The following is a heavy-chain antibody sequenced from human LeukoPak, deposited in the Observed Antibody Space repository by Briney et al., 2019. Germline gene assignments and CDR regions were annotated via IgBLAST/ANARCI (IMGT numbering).Heavy chain of an antibody. Sequence: SGTLSLTCAVYGGSFSGYYWSWIRQPPGKGLEWIGEINHSGSTNYNPSLKSRVTISVDTSKNQFSLKLSSVTAADTAVYYCARFYYYASSGYYWVAFDYWGQGTLVTVSS. CDR2: INHSGST. J-gene: IGHJ4*02. V-gene: IGHV4-34*01. CDR1: GGSFSGYY. D-gene: IGHD3-22*01. CDR3: ARFYYYASSGYYWVAFDY.